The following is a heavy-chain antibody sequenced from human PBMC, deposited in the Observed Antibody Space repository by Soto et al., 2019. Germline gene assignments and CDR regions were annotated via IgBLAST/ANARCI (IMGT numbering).Heavy chain of an antibody. J-gene: IGHJ5*02. CDR3: ARDILRINWFDP. CDR1: GFTFSDYD. V-gene: IGHV3-11*01. D-gene: IGHD4-17*01. Sequence: PXGFLRLSCAASGFTFSDYDMSWIRKAPGKGLEWVSYISSSGSTIYYADSVKGRFTISRDNAKNSLYLQMNSLRAEDTAVYYCARDILRINWFDPWGQGTLVTVSS. CDR2: ISSSGSTI.